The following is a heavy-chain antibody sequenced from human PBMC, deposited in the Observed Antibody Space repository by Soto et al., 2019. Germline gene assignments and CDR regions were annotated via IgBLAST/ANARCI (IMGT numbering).Heavy chain of an antibody. J-gene: IGHJ4*02. CDR2: MTRSGNT. Sequence: SETLSLTCTVSGGSISSGTSYWSWIRQRPGKGLEWVGDMTRSGNTNYTPSLKSRVTISVDTSKNQFTLKLSSVTAADTAVYYCACNYYDFWSGYYSVGYFDYWAQGTPVTVSS. CDR1: GGSISSGTSY. CDR3: ACNYYDFWSGYYSVGYFDY. V-gene: IGHV4-39*06. D-gene: IGHD3-3*01.